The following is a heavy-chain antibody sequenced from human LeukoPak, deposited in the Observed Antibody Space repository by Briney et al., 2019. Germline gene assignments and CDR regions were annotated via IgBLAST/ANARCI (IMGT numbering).Heavy chain of an antibody. V-gene: IGHV3-30*02. CDR3: AKAPVTSCRGAFCYPFDY. CDR2: IRYDGSNK. CDR1: GFTLSSYG. Sequence: GGSLRLSCAASGFTLSSYGMHWVRQAPGKGLEWVAFIRYDGSNKYYADSVRGRFTISRDTSRSTLYLQMNSLRAEDAAVYYCAKAPVTSCRGAFCYPFDYWGQGTLVTVSS. D-gene: IGHD2-15*01. J-gene: IGHJ4*02.